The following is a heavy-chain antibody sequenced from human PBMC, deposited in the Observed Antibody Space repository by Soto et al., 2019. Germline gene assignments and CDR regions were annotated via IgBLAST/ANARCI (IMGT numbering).Heavy chain of an antibody. CDR2: FDPEDGET. Sequence: ASVKVSCKVSGYTLTELSMHWVRQAPGKGLEWMGGFDPEDGETIYAQKFQGRVTMTEDTSTDTAYMELSSLRSEDTAVHYCATDGGIAAAGTGGWFDPWGQGTPVTVSS. D-gene: IGHD6-13*01. CDR3: ATDGGIAAAGTGGWFDP. J-gene: IGHJ5*02. CDR1: GYTLTELS. V-gene: IGHV1-24*01.